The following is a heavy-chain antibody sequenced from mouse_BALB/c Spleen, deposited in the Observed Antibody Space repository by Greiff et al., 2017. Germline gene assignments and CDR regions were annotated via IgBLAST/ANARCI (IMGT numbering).Heavy chain of an antibody. V-gene: IGHV5-6*01. CDR2: ISSGGSYT. CDR1: GFTFSSFG. D-gene: IGHD2-4*01. Sequence: EVQGVESGGGLVQPGGSRKLSCAASGFTFSSFGMHWVRQAPEKGLEWVATISSGGSYTYYPDSVKGRFTISRDNAKNTLYLQMSSLKSEDTAMYYCARHKDDYDTWFAYWGQGTLVTVSA. J-gene: IGHJ3*01. CDR3: ARHKDDYDTWFAY.